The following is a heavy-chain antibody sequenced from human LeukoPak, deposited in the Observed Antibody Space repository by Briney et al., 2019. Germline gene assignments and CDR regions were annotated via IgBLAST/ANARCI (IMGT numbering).Heavy chain of an antibody. Sequence: GGSLRLSCAASGFTVSSNYMSWVRQVPGKGLVWVARMNSDGTSIIHADSVKGRFTISRDNAENTLYLQMNSLRPEDTALYYCARSQGGVFDVWGQGTMVIVSS. V-gene: IGHV3-74*01. CDR1: GFTVSSNY. J-gene: IGHJ3*01. D-gene: IGHD2-8*02. CDR3: ARSQGGVFDV. CDR2: MNSDGTSI.